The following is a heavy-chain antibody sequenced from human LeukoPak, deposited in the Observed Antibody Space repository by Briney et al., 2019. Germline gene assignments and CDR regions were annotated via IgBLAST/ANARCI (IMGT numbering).Heavy chain of an antibody. Sequence: RSETLSLTCAVSGFSLSSTYYGAWIRRPPGKGGEWIATITHSGKTYYISSLERGPTISLDTSKRHFSLRLTSVTAADTAVYYCARINAPVATFYYWGLGTLVAVSS. CDR1: GFSLSSTYY. D-gene: IGHD2-21*01. J-gene: IGHJ4*02. V-gene: IGHV4-38-2*01. CDR2: ITHSGKT. CDR3: ARINAPVATFYY.